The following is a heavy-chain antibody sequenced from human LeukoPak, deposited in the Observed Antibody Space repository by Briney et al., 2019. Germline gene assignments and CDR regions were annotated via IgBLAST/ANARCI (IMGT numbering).Heavy chain of an antibody. CDR2: ISSSSSYI. Sequence: PGGSLRLSCAASGFTFRSYSMNWVRRAPGKGLEWVSSISSSSSYIYYADSVKGRFTISRDNAKNSLYLQMNSLRAEDTAVYYCAREDYDILTRSDYWGQGTLVTVSS. V-gene: IGHV3-21*01. CDR3: AREDYDILTRSDY. D-gene: IGHD3-9*01. J-gene: IGHJ4*02. CDR1: GFTFRSYS.